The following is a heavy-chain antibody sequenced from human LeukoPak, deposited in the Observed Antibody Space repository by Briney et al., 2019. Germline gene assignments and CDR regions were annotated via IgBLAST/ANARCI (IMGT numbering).Heavy chain of an antibody. J-gene: IGHJ4*02. CDR3: ARRGTSSSWAHFDY. CDR2: IKQDGSEK. Sequence: GGSLRLSCAASGFTFSSYWMTWVRQAPGKGLEWVAKIKQDGSEKYYVDSVKGRFTISRDNAKNSLYLQMNSLGAEDTAVYYCARRGTSSSWAHFDYWGQGTLVTVSS. CDR1: GFTFSSYW. V-gene: IGHV3-7*05. D-gene: IGHD6-13*01.